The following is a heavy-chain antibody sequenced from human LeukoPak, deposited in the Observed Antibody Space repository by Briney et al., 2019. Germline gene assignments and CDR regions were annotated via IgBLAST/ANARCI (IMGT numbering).Heavy chain of an antibody. Sequence: ASVKVSCKASGGTFSSYAISWVRQAPGQGLEWMGWMNPNSGKTGYAQKFQGRVTMTRNTSISTAYMELSSLRSEDTAVHYCARGQSHSYYYDSSGYSEGDDYWGQGTLVTVSS. CDR3: ARGQSHSYYYDSSGYSEGDDY. CDR1: GGTFSSYA. CDR2: MNPNSGKT. V-gene: IGHV1-8*02. J-gene: IGHJ4*02. D-gene: IGHD3-22*01.